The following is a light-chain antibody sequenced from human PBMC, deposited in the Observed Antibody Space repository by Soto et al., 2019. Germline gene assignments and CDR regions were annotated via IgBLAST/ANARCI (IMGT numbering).Light chain of an antibody. CDR2: DNN. CDR1: NSNIGAGHA. J-gene: IGLJ2*01. CDR3: QSYDNDLSVV. Sequence: QSVLTQPPSVSGAPGQRVTISCTGSNSNIGAGHASQWYQQPPGTTPKLLIYDNNRRPSGVPVRFSGYRSGTASSLAITGLQDEDEDDYYCQSYDNDLSVVFGGGTKLTVL. V-gene: IGLV1-40*01.